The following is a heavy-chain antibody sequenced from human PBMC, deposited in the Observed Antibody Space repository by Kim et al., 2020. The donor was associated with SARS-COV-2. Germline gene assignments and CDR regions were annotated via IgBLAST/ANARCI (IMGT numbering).Heavy chain of an antibody. CDR1: GGSISSSSYY. Sequence: SETLSLTCTVSGGSISSSSYYWGWIRQPPGKGLEWIGSIYYSGSTYYNPSLKRRVTIPVDTSKNQFSLKLSSVTAADTAVYYCARPRRNYYDSSGSSEFDYWGQGTLVTVSS. V-gene: IGHV4-39*01. D-gene: IGHD3-22*01. CDR3: ARPRRNYYDSSGSSEFDY. CDR2: IYYSGST. J-gene: IGHJ4*02.